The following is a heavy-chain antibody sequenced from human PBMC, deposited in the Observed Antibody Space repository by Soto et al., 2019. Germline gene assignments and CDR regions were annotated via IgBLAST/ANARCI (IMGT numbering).Heavy chain of an antibody. Sequence: TSETLSLTCAVSGYCISSGDYWGWIRQPPGKGLQWIASIYHSGSTYYSPSLKSRVIISVDTSKNQFSLKLRSVIAADTAMYYCARNLTLVRGGAFDIWGQGTMVTVSS. V-gene: IGHV4-38-2*01. CDR1: GYCISSGDY. CDR3: ARNLTLVRGGAFDI. J-gene: IGHJ3*02. CDR2: IYHSGST. D-gene: IGHD3-10*01.